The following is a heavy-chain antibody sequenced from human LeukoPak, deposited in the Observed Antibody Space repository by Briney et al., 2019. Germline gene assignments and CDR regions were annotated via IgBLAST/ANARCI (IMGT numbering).Heavy chain of an antibody. CDR1: GFTFSSYW. J-gene: IGHJ4*02. V-gene: IGHV3-74*01. CDR3: ARGGWGTAIDY. Sequence: PGGSLRLSCAASGFTFSSYWMHWVRQAPGKGLVWVSYISGDGSSTTYADSVKGRFTISRDNAKNTLGLQMNSLRAEDTAVYYCARGGWGTAIDYWAQGTLVTVSS. D-gene: IGHD1-7*01. CDR2: ISGDGSST.